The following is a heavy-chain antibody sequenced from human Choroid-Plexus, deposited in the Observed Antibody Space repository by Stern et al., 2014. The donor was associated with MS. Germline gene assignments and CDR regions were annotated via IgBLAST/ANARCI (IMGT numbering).Heavy chain of an antibody. J-gene: IGHJ5*02. CDR3: AKDRQYLTYFFDH. CDR1: GFTFGSCA. CDR2: VSYAGSNK. Sequence: VQLVESGGGVVQPGRPLRLSCVASGFTFGSCAMHWVRQAPGKGLEWVAGVSYAGSNKYYADSVKGRFTISRDNSQNTLYMQMSSLRPEDTAVYYCAKDRQYLTYFFDHWGQGSPVTVSS. V-gene: IGHV3-30*18. D-gene: IGHD2/OR15-2a*01.